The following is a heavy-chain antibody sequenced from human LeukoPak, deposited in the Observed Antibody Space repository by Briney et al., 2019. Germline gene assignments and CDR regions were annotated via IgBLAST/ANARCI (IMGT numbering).Heavy chain of an antibody. CDR2: INPNSGGT. Sequence: ASVKVSCKASGYTFTGYYMHWVRQAPGQGLEWMGWINPNSGGTNYAQKFQGWVTMTRDTSISTAYMELRSLRSDDTAVYYCARGCGGDCYPHDAFDIWGQGTMVTVSS. D-gene: IGHD2-21*02. CDR3: ARGCGGDCYPHDAFDI. J-gene: IGHJ3*02. V-gene: IGHV1-2*04. CDR1: GYTFTGYY.